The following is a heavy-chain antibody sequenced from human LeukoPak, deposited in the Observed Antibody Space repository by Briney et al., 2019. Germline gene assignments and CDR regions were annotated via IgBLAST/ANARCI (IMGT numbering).Heavy chain of an antibody. CDR3: ARELGATEGDY. J-gene: IGHJ4*02. D-gene: IGHD1-26*01. Sequence: GGSLRLSCAASGFTFSSYSMNWVRQAPGKGLEWVSSISSSSSYIYYADSVKGRFTISRDNAKNSLYLQMNSLRAEDTDVYYCARELGATEGDYWGQGTLVTVSS. CDR1: GFTFSSYS. CDR2: ISSSSSYI. V-gene: IGHV3-21*01.